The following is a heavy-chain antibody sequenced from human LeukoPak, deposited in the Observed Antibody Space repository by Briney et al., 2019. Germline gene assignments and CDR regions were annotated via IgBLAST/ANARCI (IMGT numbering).Heavy chain of an antibody. Sequence: GGSLRLSCAASGFTFSSYAMSWVRQAPGKGLEWVSAISGSGGSTYYAGSVKGRFTISRDNSKNTLYLQMNSLRAEDTAVYYCASQMYYYDDGGDDDYWGQGTLVTVSS. D-gene: IGHD3-22*01. V-gene: IGHV3-23*01. J-gene: IGHJ4*02. CDR3: ASQMYYYDDGGDDDY. CDR2: ISGSGGST. CDR1: GFTFSSYA.